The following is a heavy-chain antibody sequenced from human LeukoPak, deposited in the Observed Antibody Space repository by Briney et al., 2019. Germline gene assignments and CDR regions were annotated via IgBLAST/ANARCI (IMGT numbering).Heavy chain of an antibody. J-gene: IGHJ4*02. CDR1: GGSFSGYY. CDR3: ARWDDSSGYYYFDY. V-gene: IGHV4-34*01. Sequence: SETLSLTCAVYGGSFSGYYWSWIRQPPGKGLEWIGEINHSGSTNYNPSLKSRVTISVDTSKNQFSLKLSSVIAADTAVYYCARWDDSSGYYYFDYWGQGTLVTVSS. CDR2: INHSGST. D-gene: IGHD3-22*01.